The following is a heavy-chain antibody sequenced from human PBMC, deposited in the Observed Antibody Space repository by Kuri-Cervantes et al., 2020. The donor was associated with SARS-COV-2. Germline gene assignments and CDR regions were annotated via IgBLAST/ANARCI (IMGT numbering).Heavy chain of an antibody. CDR1: GGSISSSSYY. V-gene: IGHV4-39*07. CDR3: ARVAGSYYYYYGMDV. J-gene: IGHJ6*02. CDR2: IYYSGST. D-gene: IGHD2-15*01. Sequence: ESLKISCTVSGGSISSSSYYWGWIRQPPGKGLEWIGSIYYSGSTYYNPSLKSRVTISVDTSKNQFSLKLSSVTAADTAVYYCARVAGSYYYYYGMDVWGQGTTVTVSS.